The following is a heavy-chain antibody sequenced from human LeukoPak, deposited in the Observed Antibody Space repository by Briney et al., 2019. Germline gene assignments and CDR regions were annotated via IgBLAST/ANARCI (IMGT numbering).Heavy chain of an antibody. Sequence: ASVKVSCKASGYTFTSYGISWVRQAPGQGLEWMGWISAYNGNTNYAQKLQGRVTMTTDTSTSTAYMELRSLRSDDTAVYYCARDLRATGMNYYYYMDVWGKGTTVTVPS. V-gene: IGHV1-18*01. D-gene: IGHD5-12*01. J-gene: IGHJ6*03. CDR3: ARDLRATGMNYYYYMDV. CDR1: GYTFTSYG. CDR2: ISAYNGNT.